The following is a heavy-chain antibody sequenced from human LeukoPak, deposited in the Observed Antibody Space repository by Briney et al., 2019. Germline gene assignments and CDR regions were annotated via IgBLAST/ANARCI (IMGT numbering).Heavy chain of an antibody. D-gene: IGHD3-16*01. J-gene: IGHJ4*02. Sequence: ADTQSLTCAVSGGSVSSGSYSWSRIRQPPGKGLEWIGYIYHNGSTTYNPSLKSRLTMSLDRSKTQVSLKLSSVTAADTAVYYCAGDYGASCRFDYWGQGTLDTV. CDR1: GGSVSSGSYS. V-gene: IGHV4-30-2*01. CDR3: AGDYGASCRFDY. CDR2: IYHNGST.